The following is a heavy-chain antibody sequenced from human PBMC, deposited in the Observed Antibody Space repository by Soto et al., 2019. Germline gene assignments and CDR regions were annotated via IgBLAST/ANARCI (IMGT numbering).Heavy chain of an antibody. D-gene: IGHD7-27*01. J-gene: IGHJ4*02. Sequence: ASVKVSCKASGYTFTDFGISWVRRAPGQGLEWMGWISAYNGNTNYAQKVQGRVTMTTDTSTRTAYMELRNLTSDDTAVYYCARDSGNLGNWAYFFDYWGQGTLVTVSS. CDR3: ARDSGNLGNWAYFFDY. CDR2: ISAYNGNT. CDR1: GYTFTDFG. V-gene: IGHV1-18*04.